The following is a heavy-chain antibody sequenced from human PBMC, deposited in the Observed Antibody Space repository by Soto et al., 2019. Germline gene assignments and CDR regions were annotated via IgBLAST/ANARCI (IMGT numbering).Heavy chain of an antibody. CDR1: GFTFSTYW. D-gene: IGHD3-10*01. Sequence: EVQSVESGGGIVQPGGSLRLSCVASGFTFSTYWMHWVRQAPGKGLVWVSRIRGDGNDANYADSVRGRFSISRDNAKSTLYLQMNSLRAEDTAVYYCAGDLVSGSGSLGHWGQGTLVTVSS. V-gene: IGHV3-74*01. J-gene: IGHJ4*02. CDR3: AGDLVSGSGSLGH. CDR2: IRGDGNDA.